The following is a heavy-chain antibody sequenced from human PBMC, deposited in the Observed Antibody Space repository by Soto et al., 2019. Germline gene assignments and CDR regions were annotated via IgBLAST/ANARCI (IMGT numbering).Heavy chain of an antibody. CDR2: ISYDGSNK. CDR3: ARDSGLNIQGFDY. V-gene: IGHV3-30-3*01. J-gene: IGHJ4*02. D-gene: IGHD1-26*01. CDR1: GFTFSSYA. Sequence: GGSLRLSCAASGFTFSSYAMHWVRQAPGKGLEWVAVISYDGSNKYYADSVKGRFTISRDNSKNTLYLQMNSLRAEDTAVYYCARDSGLNIQGFDYWGQGTLVTVSS.